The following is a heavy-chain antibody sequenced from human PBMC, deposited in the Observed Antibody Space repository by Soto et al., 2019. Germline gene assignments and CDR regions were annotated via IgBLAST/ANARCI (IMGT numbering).Heavy chain of an antibody. CDR2: IHSSGSI. CDR3: ARVAKMLYDRSLLSRRSSNWFDP. V-gene: IGHV4-30-4*01. CDR1: GGSISSDDYY. Sequence: SETLSLTCTVSGGSISSDDYYWSWIRQAPGRGLEWIGYIHSSGSIYYNPSLKSRATMSIDTAGNQFSLKLSSVTAADTAVYYCARVAKMLYDRSLLSRRSSNWFDPWGQGTLVTVS. D-gene: IGHD2-8*01. J-gene: IGHJ5*02.